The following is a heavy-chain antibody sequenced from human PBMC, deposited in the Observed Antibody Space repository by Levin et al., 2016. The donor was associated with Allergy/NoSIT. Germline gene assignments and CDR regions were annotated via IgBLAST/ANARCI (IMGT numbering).Heavy chain of an antibody. Sequence: VRQAPGKGLECVGRIKSRANGGTTDYAAPVKGRFTISRDDSKNMMYLEMNGLRTEDTAIYYCTTDWGDTYCGGDCYSSWGQGTLVTVSS. CDR3: TTDWGDTYCGGDCYSS. D-gene: IGHD2-21*02. J-gene: IGHJ4*02. CDR2: IKSRANGGTT. V-gene: IGHV3-15*01.